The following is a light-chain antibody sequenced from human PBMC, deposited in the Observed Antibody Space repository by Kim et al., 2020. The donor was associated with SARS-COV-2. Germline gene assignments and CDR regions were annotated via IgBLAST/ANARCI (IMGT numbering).Light chain of an antibody. CDR1: QSVSSNY. CDR3: QQYSSSPAT. V-gene: IGKV3-20*01. J-gene: IGKJ1*01. CDR2: GAS. Sequence: EIVLTQSPGTLSLSPGERATLSCRASQSVSSNYLAWYQQKPGQAPRLLIYGASSRATGIPDRFSGSGSGTDFTLTITILEPEDFAVYYCQQYSSSPATFGQGTKVDIK.